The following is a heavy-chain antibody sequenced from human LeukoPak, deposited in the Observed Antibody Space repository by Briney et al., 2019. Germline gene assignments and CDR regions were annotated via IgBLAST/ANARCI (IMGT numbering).Heavy chain of an antibody. Sequence: PGGSLRLSCAASGFTFSDFYMSWIRQAPGKGLEWVSHISRSGGFMYYADAVKGRFTISRDNAKNSLYLQMSSLRAEDTAIYYCARAGLYYDTSGYDDAFDIWGHGTMVTVSS. D-gene: IGHD3-22*01. CDR3: ARAGLYYDTSGYDDAFDI. V-gene: IGHV3-11*01. CDR1: GFTFSDFY. J-gene: IGHJ3*02. CDR2: ISRSGGFM.